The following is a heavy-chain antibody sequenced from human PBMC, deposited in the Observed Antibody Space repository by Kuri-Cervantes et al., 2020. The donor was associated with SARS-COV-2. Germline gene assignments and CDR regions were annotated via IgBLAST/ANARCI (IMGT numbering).Heavy chain of an antibody. D-gene: IGHD2-2*01. CDR2: INPSGGST. J-gene: IGHJ6*02. CDR3: ARGDCSSTSCLIYDAYGMDV. Sequence: ASVKVSCKASGYTFTSYYMHWVRQATGQGLEWMGIINPSGGSTSYAQKFQGRVTMTKDTSTSTFYMELSSLRSEDTAVYYCARGDCSSTSCLIYDAYGMDVWGQGTTVTVSS. V-gene: IGHV1-46*01. CDR1: GYTFTSYY.